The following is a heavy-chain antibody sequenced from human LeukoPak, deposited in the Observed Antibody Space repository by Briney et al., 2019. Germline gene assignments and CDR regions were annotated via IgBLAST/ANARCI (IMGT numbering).Heavy chain of an antibody. V-gene: IGHV4-39*07. Sequence: PSETLSLTCSVSGGSIRSIIYYWGWIRQPPGKGLEWIGQINHSGSTNYSPSLKSRVTISVDTSKNQFSLKLSSVTAADTAVYYCARVSSRRLPPSYSYDRRNYFDYWGQGTLVTVSS. J-gene: IGHJ4*02. CDR1: GGSIRSIIYY. CDR2: INHSGST. D-gene: IGHD3-22*01. CDR3: ARVSSRRLPPSYSYDRRNYFDY.